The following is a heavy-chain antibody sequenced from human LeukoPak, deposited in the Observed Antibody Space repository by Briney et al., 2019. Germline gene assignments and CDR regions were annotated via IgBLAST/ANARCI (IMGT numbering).Heavy chain of an antibody. CDR1: GGTFSSYA. D-gene: IGHD3-22*01. CDR2: IIPIFGTA. J-gene: IGHJ4*02. Sequence: SVKVSCKASGGTFSSYAISWVRQAPGQGLEWMGGIIPIFGTANYAQKFQGRVTITTDESTSTAYMELSSLRSEDTAVYYCASSIDYYDSNYFDYWGQGTLVTVSS. V-gene: IGHV1-69*05. CDR3: ASSIDYYDSNYFDY.